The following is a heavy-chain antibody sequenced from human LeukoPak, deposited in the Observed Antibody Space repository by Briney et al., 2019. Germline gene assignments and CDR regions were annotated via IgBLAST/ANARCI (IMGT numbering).Heavy chain of an antibody. D-gene: IGHD5-18*01. V-gene: IGHV3-30*18. Sequence: GRSLRLSCAASGFTFSSYGMHWVRQAPGQGLEWVAVISYDGTNKYYADSVKGRFTISRDNSKNTLYLQMNSLRAEDTAVYYCAKDRAMGSYFDYWGQGTLVTVSS. CDR2: ISYDGTNK. CDR3: AKDRAMGSYFDY. CDR1: GFTFSSYG. J-gene: IGHJ4*02.